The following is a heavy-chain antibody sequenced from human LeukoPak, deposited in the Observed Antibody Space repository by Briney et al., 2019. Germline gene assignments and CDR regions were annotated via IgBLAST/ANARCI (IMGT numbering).Heavy chain of an antibody. CDR3: ARDPGEMIVATTFDY. CDR1: GFTFTSSA. D-gene: IGHD5-12*01. J-gene: IGHJ4*02. CDR2: IVVGSGNT. V-gene: IGHV1-58*01. Sequence: SVKVSCKASGFTFTSSAVQWVRQARGQRLEWIGWIVVGSGNTNYAQKFQERVTITRDMSTSTAYMELRSLRSDDTAVYYCARDPGEMIVATTFDYWGQGTLVTVSS.